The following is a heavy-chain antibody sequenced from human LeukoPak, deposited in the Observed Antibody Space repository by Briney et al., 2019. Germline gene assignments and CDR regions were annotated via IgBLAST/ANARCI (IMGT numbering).Heavy chain of an antibody. J-gene: IGHJ4*02. CDR3: AKVDTIFDY. Sequence: GGSLRLSCAASGLTFSSYGMHWVRQAPGKGLEWVAVISYDGSNKYYADSVKGRFTISRDNSKNTLYLQMNSLRAEDTAVYYCAKVDTIFDYWGQGTLVTVSS. CDR1: GLTFSSYG. D-gene: IGHD3-9*01. CDR2: ISYDGSNK. V-gene: IGHV3-30*18.